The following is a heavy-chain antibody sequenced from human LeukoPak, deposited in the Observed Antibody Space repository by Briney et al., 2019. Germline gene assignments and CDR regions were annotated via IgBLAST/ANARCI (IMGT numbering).Heavy chain of an antibody. Sequence: GGSLRLSCVGSGFTFRSHAMSWVRQAPGKGLEFVSGIYENGGTTYYADSVKGRFSISRDNSKNTLYLQMDSLRGEDTAVYYCAKDFRIGYSAHFDYWGQGALVTVSS. J-gene: IGHJ4*02. V-gene: IGHV3-23*01. D-gene: IGHD2-21*01. CDR2: IYENGGTT. CDR3: AKDFRIGYSAHFDY. CDR1: GFTFRSHA.